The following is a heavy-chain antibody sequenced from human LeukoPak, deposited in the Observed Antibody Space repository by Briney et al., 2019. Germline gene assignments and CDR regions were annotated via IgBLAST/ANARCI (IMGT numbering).Heavy chain of an antibody. J-gene: IGHJ5*02. D-gene: IGHD6-13*01. V-gene: IGHV1-8*01. Sequence: ASVKVPCKASGYTFTSYDINWVRQATGQGLEWMGWMNPNSGNTGYAQKFQGRVTMTRNTSISTAYMELSSLRSEDTAVYYCARGPKGAAAGTRNWFDPWGQGTLVTVSS. CDR2: MNPNSGNT. CDR3: ARGPKGAAAGTRNWFDP. CDR1: GYTFTSYD.